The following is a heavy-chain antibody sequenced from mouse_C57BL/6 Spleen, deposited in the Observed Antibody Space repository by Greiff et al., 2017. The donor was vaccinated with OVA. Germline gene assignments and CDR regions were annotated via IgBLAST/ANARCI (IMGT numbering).Heavy chain of an antibody. J-gene: IGHJ3*01. Sequence: EVQLQESGPGLVKPSQSLSLTCSVTGYSITSGYYWNWIRQFPGNKLEWMGYISYDGSNNYNPSLKNRISITRDTSKNQFFLKLNSVTTEDTATYYCAREGFAYWGQGTLVTVPA. V-gene: IGHV3-6*01. CDR3: AREGFAY. CDR2: ISYDGSN. CDR1: GYSITSGYY.